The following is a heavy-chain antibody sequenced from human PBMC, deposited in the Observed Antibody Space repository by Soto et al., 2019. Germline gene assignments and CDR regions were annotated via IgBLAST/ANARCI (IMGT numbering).Heavy chain of an antibody. Sequence: GSLRLSCAVSGFSFGTYTVNWVRQAPGMGLEWVSGLSDSVGTTHYAYSVKGRFTISRDKSKNTLYLQMNNLRAEDTAVYYCAKRLIGGRLQSPFDLWGQGTQVTVSS. CDR1: GFSFGTYT. CDR2: LSDSVGTT. J-gene: IGHJ4*02. CDR3: AKRLIGGRLQSPFDL. D-gene: IGHD3-16*01. V-gene: IGHV3-23*01.